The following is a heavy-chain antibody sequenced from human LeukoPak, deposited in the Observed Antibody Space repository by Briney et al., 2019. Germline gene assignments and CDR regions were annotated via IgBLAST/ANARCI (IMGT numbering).Heavy chain of an antibody. J-gene: IGHJ4*02. D-gene: IGHD3-10*01. V-gene: IGHV3-30*04. Sequence: PGGSLRLSCAASGFTFSSYAMHWVRQAPGKGLEWVAVISYDVSNKYYADSVKGRFTISRDNSKNTLYLKMTSLRAEDTAVYYCASSGSGSYPDYWGQGTLVTVSS. CDR3: ASSGSGSYPDY. CDR1: GFTFSSYA. CDR2: ISYDVSNK.